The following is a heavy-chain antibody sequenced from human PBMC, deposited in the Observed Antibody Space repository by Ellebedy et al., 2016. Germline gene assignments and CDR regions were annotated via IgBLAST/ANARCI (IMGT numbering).Heavy chain of an antibody. CDR1: GITVGNNY. CDR3: ARDTTPEGYYYYMDV. D-gene: IGHD1-1*01. V-gene: IGHV3-66*01. J-gene: IGHJ6*03. CDR2: IFSGGGT. Sequence: GESLKISXAASGITVGNNYMNWIRQAPGKGLEWISLIFSGGGTNYADSVKGRFTISRDSSKNTLFLQMDSLRVEDTAVYYCARDTTPEGYYYYMDVWGKGTTVTVSS.